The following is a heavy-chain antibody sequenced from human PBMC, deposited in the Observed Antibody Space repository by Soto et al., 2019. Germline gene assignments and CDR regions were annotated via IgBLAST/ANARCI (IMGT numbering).Heavy chain of an antibody. Sequence: GGSLRLSCAASGFTFSSYSMNWVRQAPGKGLEWVSSISSSSSYIYYADSVKGRFTISRDNAKNSLYLQMNSLRAEDTAVYYCARDGSSYCSSTSCYAYYYYYGMDVWGQGTTVTVSS. CDR1: GFTFSSYS. V-gene: IGHV3-21*01. D-gene: IGHD2-2*01. CDR3: ARDGSSYCSSTSCYAYYYYYGMDV. CDR2: ISSSSSYI. J-gene: IGHJ6*02.